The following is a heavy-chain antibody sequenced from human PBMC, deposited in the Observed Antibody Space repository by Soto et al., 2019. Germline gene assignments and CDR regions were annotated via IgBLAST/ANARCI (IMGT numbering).Heavy chain of an antibody. CDR2: IDNSGGIT. D-gene: IGHD5-18*01. Sequence: GGSLRLSCAASGFTFSTYAMSWVRQAPGKGLEWVSTIDNSGGITYYADSVKGRFTISRDNSKNTLYLQMNSLRAEDTAVYYCAKGGYNYGFLFDCWGQGTLVTLSS. J-gene: IGHJ4*02. CDR3: AKGGYNYGFLFDC. V-gene: IGHV3-23*05. CDR1: GFTFSTYA.